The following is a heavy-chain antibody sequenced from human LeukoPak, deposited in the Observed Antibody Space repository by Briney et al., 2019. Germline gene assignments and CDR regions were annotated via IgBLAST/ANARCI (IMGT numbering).Heavy chain of an antibody. CDR1: GYTFTSYG. V-gene: IGHV1-18*01. Sequence: ASVKVSCKASGYTFTSYGISWVRQAPGQGLEWMGWISAYNGNTNYAQKLQGRVTMTTDTSTSTAYVELRSLRSDDTAVYYCASDGNSGSYPGYFDYWGQGTLVTVSS. CDR2: ISAYNGNT. J-gene: IGHJ4*02. CDR3: ASDGNSGSYPGYFDY. D-gene: IGHD1-26*01.